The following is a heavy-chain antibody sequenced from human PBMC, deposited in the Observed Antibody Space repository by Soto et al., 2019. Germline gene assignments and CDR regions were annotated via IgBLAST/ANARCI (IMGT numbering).Heavy chain of an antibody. CDR2: ISKSGSII. Sequence: QVQLVESGGGLVQPGGSLRLSCAASGFSFSDYYMSWIRQPPGKGLEWVSYISKSGSIIHYADSVKGRFTISRDNAKNSLYLQKNSLRAEDTALYYCARDLSPYSDYYDESSSETWFDPWGQGTLVTVSS. D-gene: IGHD3-22*01. V-gene: IGHV3-11*01. J-gene: IGHJ5*02. CDR1: GFSFSDYY. CDR3: ARDLSPYSDYYDESSSETWFDP.